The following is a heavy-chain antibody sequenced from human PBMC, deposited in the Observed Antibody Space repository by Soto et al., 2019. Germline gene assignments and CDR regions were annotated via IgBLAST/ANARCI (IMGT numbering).Heavy chain of an antibody. CDR2: ISAYNGNT. CDR1: GYTFTNFG. D-gene: IGHD3-16*01. J-gene: IGHJ4*02. Sequence: QVQLVQSGAEVKKPGASVKVSCKASGYTFTNFGISWVRQAPGQRLEWMGWISAYNGNTNYSQKFQGRVTLTTDTSTSTAYMEVMSLRFDVTAVYYCARGGTPSDYGGQGTLVTVSS. CDR3: ARGGTPSDY. V-gene: IGHV1-18*01.